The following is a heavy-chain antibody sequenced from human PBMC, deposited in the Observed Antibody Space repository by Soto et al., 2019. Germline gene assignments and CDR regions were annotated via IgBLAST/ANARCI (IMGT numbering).Heavy chain of an antibody. V-gene: IGHV4-39*07. Sequence: SETLSLTCTVSGGSISSSNYHWGWIRQPPGKGLEWIGSMYHSGSTNYNPSLKSRVTISVDTSKNQFSLKLSSVTAADTAVYYCARITYYDILTGYYPPYYFDYWGQGTLVTVSS. J-gene: IGHJ4*02. D-gene: IGHD3-9*01. CDR2: MYHSGST. CDR3: ARITYYDILTGYYPPYYFDY. CDR1: GGSISSSNYH.